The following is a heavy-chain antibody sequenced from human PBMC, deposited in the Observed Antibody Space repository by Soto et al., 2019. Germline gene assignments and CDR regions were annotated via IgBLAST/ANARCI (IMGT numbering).Heavy chain of an antibody. V-gene: IGHV4-59*01. D-gene: IGHD4-17*01. CDR3: ARVFNYDYGDYEADAFDI. J-gene: IGHJ3*02. Sequence: SETLSLTCTVSGGSISSYYWSWIRQPPGKGLEWIGYIYYSGSTNYNPSLKSRVTISVDTSKNQFSLKLSSVTAADTAVYYCARVFNYDYGDYEADAFDIWGQGTMVTVSS. CDR2: IYYSGST. CDR1: GGSISSYY.